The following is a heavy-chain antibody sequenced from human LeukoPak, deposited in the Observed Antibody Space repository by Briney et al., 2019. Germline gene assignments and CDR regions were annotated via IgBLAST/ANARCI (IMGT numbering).Heavy chain of an antibody. Sequence: ASAKVSCKASGGTFSSYAISWVRQAPGQGLEWMGRINPNSGGTNYAQKFQGRDTMTRDTSISTAYMEVSRLRSDDTAVYYCARAPGGYAFDIWGQGTMVTVSS. CDR3: ARAPGGYAFDI. V-gene: IGHV1-2*06. CDR1: GGTFSSYA. J-gene: IGHJ3*02. CDR2: INPNSGGT.